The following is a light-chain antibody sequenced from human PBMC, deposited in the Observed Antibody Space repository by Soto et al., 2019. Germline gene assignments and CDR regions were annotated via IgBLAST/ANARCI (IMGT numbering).Light chain of an antibody. J-gene: IGLJ1*01. Sequence: QSVLSHPASVSWSPGQSIAISCTGTSSDVGGYNYVSWYQQHPGKAPKLMIYAVTDRPSGVSSRFSGSKSGNTASLTISGLQAEEEADYYCSSYTSSSPLFGTGTKVTVL. CDR3: SSYTSSSPL. V-gene: IGLV2-14*01. CDR1: SSDVGGYNY. CDR2: AVT.